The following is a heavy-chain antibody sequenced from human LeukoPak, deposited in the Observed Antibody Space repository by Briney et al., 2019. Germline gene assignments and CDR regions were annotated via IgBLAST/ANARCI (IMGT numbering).Heavy chain of an antibody. Sequence: GESLKISCKRSGYTFTNYWIAWVRQMPGKGLEWMGIIYPGDSDTRYSPSFQGQVTFSADKSISTAYLQWSSLQASDTAMYYCATSILTSESTVFDYWGQGTLVTVSS. CDR1: GYTFTNYW. V-gene: IGHV5-51*01. CDR3: ATSILTSESTVFDY. CDR2: IYPGDSDT. J-gene: IGHJ4*02.